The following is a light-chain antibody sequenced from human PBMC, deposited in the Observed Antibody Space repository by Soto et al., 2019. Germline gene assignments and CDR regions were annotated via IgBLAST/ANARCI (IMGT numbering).Light chain of an antibody. V-gene: IGKV1-39*01. CDR3: QQSYSSPFT. CDR2: AAS. J-gene: IGKJ3*01. Sequence: DIQMTQSPSSLSASVGDRVTITCRASQSISSYLNWYQQKPGKAPNLLLYAASSLQSGVPSKFSGSGSGTDFTLTISSLQPEDFATYYCQQSYSSPFTFGPGTKVDI. CDR1: QSISSY.